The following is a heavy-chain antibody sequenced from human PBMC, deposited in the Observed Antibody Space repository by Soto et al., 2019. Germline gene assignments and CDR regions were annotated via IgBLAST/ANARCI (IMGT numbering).Heavy chain of an antibody. CDR1: GFSLSTSGMC. CDR2: LDWDDDK. D-gene: IGHD3-22*01. Sequence: ESGPTLVNPTQTLTLICTFSGFSLSTSGMCVSWIRQPPGKALEWLALLDWDDDKYYSTSLQTRLTISKDTSKNQVVLTMTNMDPVDTATYYCTRIRADTSGYRRRSYCYYAMDVWGQGTTVTVSS. CDR3: TRIRADTSGYRRRSYCYYAMDV. J-gene: IGHJ6*02. V-gene: IGHV2-70*01.